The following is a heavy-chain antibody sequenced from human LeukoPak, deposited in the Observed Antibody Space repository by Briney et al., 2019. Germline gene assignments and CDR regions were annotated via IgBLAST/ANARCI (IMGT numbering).Heavy chain of an antibody. CDR1: GFTFNTYA. CDR3: ARDRPTGRSRGVVVQ. Sequence: GGSLRLSCAASGFTFNTYAMNWVRQAPGKGLEWVSSISSGGTYIYYAESLRGRSTISRDNTKNCLYLQLSTLRVEDTAVYYCARDRPTGRSRGVVVQWGQGTLVTVSS. D-gene: IGHD2-15*01. CDR2: ISSGGTYI. J-gene: IGHJ4*02. V-gene: IGHV3-21*01.